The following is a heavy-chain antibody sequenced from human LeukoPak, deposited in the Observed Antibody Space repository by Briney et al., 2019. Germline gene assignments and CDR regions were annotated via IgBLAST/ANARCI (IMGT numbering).Heavy chain of an antibody. J-gene: IGHJ4*02. CDR2: IWYDGSNK. D-gene: IGHD6-13*01. Sequence: GRSLRLSCAASGFTFSSYGMHWVRQAPGKGLEWVAVIWYDGSNKYYADSVKGRFTISRDNSKNTLYLQMNSLRAEDRAVYYCARDSSRYAFDYWGQGTLVTVSS. CDR1: GFTFSSYG. V-gene: IGHV3-33*01. CDR3: ARDSSRYAFDY.